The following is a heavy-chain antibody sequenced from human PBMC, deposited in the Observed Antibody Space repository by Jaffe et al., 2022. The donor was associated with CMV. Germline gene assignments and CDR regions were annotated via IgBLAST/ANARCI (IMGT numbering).Heavy chain of an antibody. Sequence: QVQLVQSGAEVKKPGSSVKVSCKASGGTFSSYAISWVRQAPGQGLEWMGGIIPIFGTANYAQKFQGRVTITADESTSTAYMELSSLRSEDTAVYYCARDVFSKGGLSGGSWRVIYGMDVWGQGTTVTVSS. CDR3: ARDVFSKGGLSGGSWRVIYGMDV. CDR1: GGTFSSYA. D-gene: IGHD2-15*01. J-gene: IGHJ6*02. CDR2: IIPIFGTA. V-gene: IGHV1-69*01.